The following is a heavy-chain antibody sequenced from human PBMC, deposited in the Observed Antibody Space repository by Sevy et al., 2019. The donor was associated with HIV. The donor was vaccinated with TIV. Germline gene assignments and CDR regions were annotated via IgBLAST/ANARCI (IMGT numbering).Heavy chain of an antibody. J-gene: IGHJ4*02. Sequence: GGSLRLSCAASGFSFMPYAMSWVRQAPGKGLEWVSGISGSSGLTYYADSVKGRFTISRDNSKNTLYLQMNSLRAEDTAVYYCAKDLEATITWGYYFDYWGQGTLVTVSS. CDR3: AKDLEATITWGYYFDY. D-gene: IGHD5-12*01. CDR1: GFSFMPYA. V-gene: IGHV3-23*01. CDR2: ISGSSGLT.